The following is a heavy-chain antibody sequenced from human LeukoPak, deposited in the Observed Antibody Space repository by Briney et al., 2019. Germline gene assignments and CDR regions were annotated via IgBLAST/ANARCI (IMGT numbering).Heavy chain of an antibody. J-gene: IGHJ4*02. CDR3: ARGIDSNSWYIDY. Sequence: SETLSLTCTVSGGSISSYYWSWIRQPPGKGLEWIGYIYYSGSTNYNRSLKSRVTISVDESKNQFSMELTSVTAADTAVYYCARGIDSNSWYIDYWGQGTLVTVSS. V-gene: IGHV4-59*12. D-gene: IGHD6-13*01. CDR2: IYYSGST. CDR1: GGSISSYY.